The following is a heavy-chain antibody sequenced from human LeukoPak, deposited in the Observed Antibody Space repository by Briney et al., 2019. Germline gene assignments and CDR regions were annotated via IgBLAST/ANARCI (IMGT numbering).Heavy chain of an antibody. Sequence: GGSLRLSCAASGFTFSSYAMSWVRQAPGKGLEWLANIKQDGSEKYYVDSVKGRFTISRDNAKNSLFLQMNSLRAEDTAVYYCASYYYFDYWGQGTLVTVSS. D-gene: IGHD1-26*01. V-gene: IGHV3-7*01. J-gene: IGHJ4*02. CDR3: ASYYYFDY. CDR2: IKQDGSEK. CDR1: GFTFSSYA.